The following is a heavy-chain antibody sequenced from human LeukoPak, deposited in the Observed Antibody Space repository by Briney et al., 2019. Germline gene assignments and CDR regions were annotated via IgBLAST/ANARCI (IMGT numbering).Heavy chain of an antibody. CDR2: IYPGDSDT. Sequence: GESLKISCKGSGYSFTSYWIGWVRQMPGKGLELMGIIYPGDSDTRYSPSFQGQVTISADKSISTAYLQWSSLKASDTAMYYCARLPSYSSGWSPTYFQHWGQGTLVTVSS. CDR1: GYSFTSYW. CDR3: ARLPSYSSGWSPTYFQH. V-gene: IGHV5-51*01. D-gene: IGHD6-19*01. J-gene: IGHJ1*01.